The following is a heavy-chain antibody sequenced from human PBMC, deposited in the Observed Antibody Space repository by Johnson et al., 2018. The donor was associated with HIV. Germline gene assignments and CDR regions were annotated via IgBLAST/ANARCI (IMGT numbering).Heavy chain of an antibody. D-gene: IGHD5-24*01. CDR1: GFTFSSYA. J-gene: IGHJ3*02. V-gene: IGHV3-30-3*01. CDR3: ARDLGPDGAFDI. CDR2: ISYDGSNK. Sequence: QVQLVESGGGVVQPGRSLRLSCAASGFTFSSYAMHWVRQAPGKGLEWVAVISYDGSNKYYADSVKGRFTISRDNSKNTLYLQMNSLRAEDTAVYYCARDLGPDGAFDIWGQVTMVTVSS.